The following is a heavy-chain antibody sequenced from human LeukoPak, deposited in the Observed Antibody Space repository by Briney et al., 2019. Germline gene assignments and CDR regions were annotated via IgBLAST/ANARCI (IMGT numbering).Heavy chain of an antibody. Sequence: GGSLRLSCATSGFTFDDYGMSWVRQAPGKGLEWVPGINWNGGSTGYADSVKGRFTVSRDNAKNSLYLQMNSLRAEDTALYYCARDFFPRIALAGTPPVVYWGQGTLVTGSS. V-gene: IGHV3-20*04. J-gene: IGHJ4*02. CDR2: INWNGGST. CDR3: ARDFFPRIALAGTPPVVY. D-gene: IGHD6-19*01. CDR1: GFTFDDYG.